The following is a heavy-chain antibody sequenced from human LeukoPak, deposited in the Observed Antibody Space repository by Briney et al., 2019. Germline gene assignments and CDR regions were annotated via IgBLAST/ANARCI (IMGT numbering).Heavy chain of an antibody. CDR2: IYYSGST. V-gene: IGHV4-39*01. D-gene: IGHD6-19*01. Sequence: SETLSLTCTVSGGSISSSSYYWGWIRQPPGKGLEWIGSIYYSGSTYYNPSLKSRVTISVDTSKNQFSLKLSSVTAADTAVYYCARWGAGYSSGSQGQYYFDYWGQGTLVTVSS. J-gene: IGHJ4*02. CDR3: ARWGAGYSSGSQGQYYFDY. CDR1: GGSISSSSYY.